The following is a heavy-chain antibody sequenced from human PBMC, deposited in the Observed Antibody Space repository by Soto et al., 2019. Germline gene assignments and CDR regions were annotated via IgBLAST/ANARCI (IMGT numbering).Heavy chain of an antibody. J-gene: IGHJ4*02. CDR3: ACESYSSGYYFSDY. V-gene: IGHV1-2*02. D-gene: IGHD3-22*01. CDR1: GYTFTVYY. CDR2: INPNSGGT. Sequence: TSGKVSCKASGYTFTVYYMHWVRQAPGQGLEWMGWINPNSGGTNYAQKFQGRVTMTRDTSISTAYMELSRLRSDDTAVYYCACESYSSGYYFSDYCGQGTLVTVSS.